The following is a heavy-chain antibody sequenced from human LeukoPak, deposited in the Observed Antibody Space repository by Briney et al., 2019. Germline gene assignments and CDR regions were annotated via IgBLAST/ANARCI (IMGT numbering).Heavy chain of an antibody. CDR1: GFTFSDYS. Sequence: SGGSLRLSCAASGFTFSDYSMNWVRQAPGKGLEWVSCIGSRSSYIYYAGSVKGRFTISRGNAKNSLYLQMNSLRAEDTALYYCARPLYGSGSSSFDYWGQGTLVTVSS. D-gene: IGHD3-10*01. CDR3: ARPLYGSGSSSFDY. V-gene: IGHV3-21*01. CDR2: IGSRSSYI. J-gene: IGHJ4*02.